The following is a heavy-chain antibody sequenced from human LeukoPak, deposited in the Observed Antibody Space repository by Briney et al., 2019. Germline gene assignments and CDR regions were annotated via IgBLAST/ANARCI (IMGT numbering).Heavy chain of an antibody. CDR3: ARALGGYCSSTSCSPGGDY. D-gene: IGHD2-2*03. V-gene: IGHV3-23*01. CDR1: GFTFSSYG. CDR2: ISGSGGST. Sequence: GGTLRLPCAASGFTFSSYGMSWVRQAPGKGLEWVSAISGSGGSTYYADSVKGRFTISRDNSKNTLYLQMNSLRAEDTAVYYCARALGGYCSSTSCSPGGDYWGQGTLVTVSS. J-gene: IGHJ4*02.